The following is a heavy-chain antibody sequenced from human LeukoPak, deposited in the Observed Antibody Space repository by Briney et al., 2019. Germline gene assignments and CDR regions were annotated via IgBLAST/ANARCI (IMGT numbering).Heavy chain of an antibody. J-gene: IGHJ6*02. CDR3: AGQYSSSWDGWDYYYGMDV. CDR2: IYHSGST. CDR1: GGSISSGGYS. Sequence: SETLSLTCAVSGGSISSGGYSWGWIRQPPGTGLEWIGYIYHSGSTYYNPSLKSRVTISVDRSKNQFSLKLSSVTAADTAVYYCAGQYSSSWDGWDYYYGMDVWGQGTTVTVSS. V-gene: IGHV4-30-2*01. D-gene: IGHD6-13*01.